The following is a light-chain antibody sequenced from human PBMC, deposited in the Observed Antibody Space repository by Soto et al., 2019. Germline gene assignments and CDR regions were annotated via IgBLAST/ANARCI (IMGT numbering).Light chain of an antibody. Sequence: EIVLTQSPGTLSLSPGERATLSCRASQSVSSYLAWYQQKPGQAPRLLIYGASIRATGIPARFSGSGSGTDFTLTISRLEPEDFAVYYCQQYGSLSWTFGQGTRWIS. CDR1: QSVSSY. CDR2: GAS. J-gene: IGKJ1*01. V-gene: IGKV3-20*01. CDR3: QQYGSLSWT.